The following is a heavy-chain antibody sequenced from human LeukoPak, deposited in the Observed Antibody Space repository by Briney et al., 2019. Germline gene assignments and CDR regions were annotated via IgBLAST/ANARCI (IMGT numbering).Heavy chain of an antibody. CDR1: GGSIRSYN. Sequence: SETLSLTCTVSGGSIRSYNWNWIRQSPAKGLEWIGYIYYNGRTNYNPSLRSRVTISVDTSKNQFSLNLTSVTAADTAVYYCARGPEGGSGSYAFDYWGQGTLVTVSS. CDR2: IYYNGRT. V-gene: IGHV4-59*01. J-gene: IGHJ4*02. D-gene: IGHD3-10*01. CDR3: ARGPEGGSGSYAFDY.